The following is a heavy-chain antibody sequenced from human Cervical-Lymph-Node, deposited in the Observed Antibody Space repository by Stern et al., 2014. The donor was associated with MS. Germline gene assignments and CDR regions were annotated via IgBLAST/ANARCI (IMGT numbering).Heavy chain of an antibody. Sequence: QITLKESGPVLVKPTETLTLTCTVSGFSLSNARMGVSWIRQPPGKALEWLVHIFSNDEKSYSTSLKSRLTISKDTSKSQVVLTMTNMDPVDTATYYCARITAAAGVGYYYYGMDVWGQGTTVTVSS. J-gene: IGHJ6*02. V-gene: IGHV2-26*01. D-gene: IGHD6-13*01. CDR1: GFSLSNARMG. CDR2: IFSNDEK. CDR3: ARITAAAGVGYYYYGMDV.